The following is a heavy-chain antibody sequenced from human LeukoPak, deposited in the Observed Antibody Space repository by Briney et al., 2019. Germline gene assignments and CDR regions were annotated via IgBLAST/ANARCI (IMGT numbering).Heavy chain of an antibody. J-gene: IGHJ4*02. V-gene: IGHV3-48*01. CDR3: ARVFRGYSYGYKDY. CDR2: ISSSSSNI. Sequence: GGSLRLSCAASGFTFSSYSMNWVRQAPGKGLEWVSYISSSSSNIYYADSVKGRFTISRDNAKNSLYLQMNSLRAEDTAVYYCARVFRGYSYGYKDYWGQGTLVTVSS. D-gene: IGHD5-18*01. CDR1: GFTFSSYS.